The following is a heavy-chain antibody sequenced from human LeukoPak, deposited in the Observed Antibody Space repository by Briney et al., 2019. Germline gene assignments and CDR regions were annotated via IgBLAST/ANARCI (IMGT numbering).Heavy chain of an antibody. Sequence: SETLSLTCTVSGGSISSYYWSWIRQLPGKGLEWTGYIYYSGSTNYNPSLKSRVTISVDTSKNQFSLKLSSVTAADTAVYYCARAEGSYTYWGQGTLVTVSS. D-gene: IGHD3-16*01. CDR3: ARAEGSYTY. V-gene: IGHV4-59*12. CDR1: GGSISSYY. J-gene: IGHJ4*02. CDR2: IYYSGST.